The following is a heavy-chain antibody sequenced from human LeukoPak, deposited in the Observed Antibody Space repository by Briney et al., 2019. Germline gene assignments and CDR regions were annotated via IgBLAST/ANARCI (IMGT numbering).Heavy chain of an antibody. Sequence: GGSLRLSCAASGFTVGSSFMTWVRQAPGKGLQWVSVIFSDGTTYYTDSVKGRFTISRDNSKNTLYLQMISLRAEDTAVYYCARDTDTVTTILDYWGQGTLVTVSS. CDR2: IFSDGTT. V-gene: IGHV3-53*01. CDR3: ARDTDTVTTILDY. CDR1: GFTVGSSF. J-gene: IGHJ4*02. D-gene: IGHD4-17*01.